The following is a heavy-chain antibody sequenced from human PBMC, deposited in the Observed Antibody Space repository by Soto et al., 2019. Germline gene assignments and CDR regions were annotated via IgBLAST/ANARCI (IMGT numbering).Heavy chain of an antibody. D-gene: IGHD6-13*01. CDR3: ARLRIQYSSSREYYFDY. Sequence: GGSLRLSCAASGFTFSSYSMNWVRQAPGKGLEWVSYISSSSSTIYYADSVKGRFTISRDNAKNSLYLQMNSLRDEDTAVYYCARLRIQYSSSREYYFDYWGQGTLVTVSS. CDR2: ISSSSSTI. CDR1: GFTFSSYS. V-gene: IGHV3-48*02. J-gene: IGHJ4*02.